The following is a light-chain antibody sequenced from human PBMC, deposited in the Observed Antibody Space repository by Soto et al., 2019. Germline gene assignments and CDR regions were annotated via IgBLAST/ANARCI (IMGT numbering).Light chain of an antibody. Sequence: ECVLTQSPGTLCLSPGDRDTFYCRVSQTVRNNYLAWYQQKPGQAPGLLIYDASSRATGIPDRFSGGGSGTDFTLTISRLEPEDFAVYYCQQRSNWPLTFGGGTKVDIK. CDR2: DAS. J-gene: IGKJ4*01. CDR3: QQRSNWPLT. V-gene: IGKV3D-20*02. CDR1: QTVRNNY.